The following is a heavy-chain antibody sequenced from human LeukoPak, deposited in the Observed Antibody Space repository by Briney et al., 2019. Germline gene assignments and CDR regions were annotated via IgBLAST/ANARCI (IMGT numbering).Heavy chain of an antibody. V-gene: IGHV1-18*01. CDR3: ARDLAPGYSSSWSPNDAFDI. CDR1: GYTFTSYG. J-gene: IGHJ3*02. D-gene: IGHD6-13*01. CDR2: ISAYNANT. Sequence: ASVNVSCKASGYTFTSYGISWVRQAPGQGLEWMGWISAYNANTNYAQKRQGRVNMPTDTSTSTAYMELRSLRSDDTAVYYCARDLAPGYSSSWSPNDAFDIWGQGTMVTVSS.